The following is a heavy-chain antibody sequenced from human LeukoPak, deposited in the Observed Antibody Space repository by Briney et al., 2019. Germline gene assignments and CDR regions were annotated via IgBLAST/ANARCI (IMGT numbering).Heavy chain of an antibody. CDR2: MNPNSGST. V-gene: IGHV1-8*01. CDR1: GYTFTSYD. J-gene: IGHJ4*02. CDR3: ARFGGSYGAFDY. D-gene: IGHD1-26*01. Sequence: ASVKVSCKASGYTFTSYDINWVRQATGQGLEWMGWMNPNSGSTGYAQKFQGRVTMTRNTSISTAYMELSSLRSEDTAVYYCARFGGSYGAFDYWGQGTLVTVSS.